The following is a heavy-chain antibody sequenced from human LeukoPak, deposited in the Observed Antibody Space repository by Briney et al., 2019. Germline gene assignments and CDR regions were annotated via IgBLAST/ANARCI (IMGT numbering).Heavy chain of an antibody. CDR1: GYTFTGYY. CDR2: INPNSGGT. Sequence: ASVKVSCKASGYTFTGYYMHWVRQAPGQGLEWMGWINPNSGGTNYAQKFQGRVTMTRDTSISTAYMELSRLRSDDTAVYYCARDRSRSGTLPTFGYWGQGTLVTVSS. J-gene: IGHJ4*02. V-gene: IGHV1-2*02. D-gene: IGHD1-1*01. CDR3: ARDRSRSGTLPTFGY.